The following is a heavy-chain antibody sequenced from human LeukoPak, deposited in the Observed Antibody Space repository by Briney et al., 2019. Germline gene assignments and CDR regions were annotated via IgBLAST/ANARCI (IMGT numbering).Heavy chain of an antibody. CDR3: AGLIPEADYTRYYYYYGMDL. J-gene: IGHJ6*02. Sequence: SETLSLTCAVYGGSFSDFYWSWIRQPPGKGLEWIGEIVHSGSSNYNPSLKSRVSISEDTSKNQFSLRLSSVTAADTAVYFCAGLIPEADYTRYYYYYGMDLWGQGTTVTVSS. D-gene: IGHD4-11*01. CDR2: IVHSGSS. V-gene: IGHV4-34*12. CDR1: GGSFSDFY.